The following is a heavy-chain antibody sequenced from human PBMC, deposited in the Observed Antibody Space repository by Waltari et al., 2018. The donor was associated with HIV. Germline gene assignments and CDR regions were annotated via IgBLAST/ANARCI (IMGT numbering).Heavy chain of an antibody. J-gene: IGHJ6*02. D-gene: IGHD3-22*01. CDR3: ARNSSGKGNRYFYYGLDV. CDR2: MNPNSGNK. V-gene: IGHV1-8*02. Sequence: QVHLVQSGPEVKRPGASVKISCKAYGYTFINFDVNWVRQAAGQGTEWLGWMNPNSGNKAFPYIFEDRVTMTRDISADTAYMEMSGLAPEDTAIYYCARNSSGKGNRYFYYGLDVWGQGTPVTV. CDR1: GYTFINFD.